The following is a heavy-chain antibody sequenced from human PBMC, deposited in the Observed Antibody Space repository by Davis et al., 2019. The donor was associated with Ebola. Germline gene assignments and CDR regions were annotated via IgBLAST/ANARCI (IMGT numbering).Heavy chain of an antibody. CDR1: GFTFSSYG. Sequence: GESLKISCAASGFTFSSYGMHWVRQAPGKGLEWVAVISYDGSNKYYADSVKGRFTISRDNSKNTLYLQMNSLRAEDTAVYYCAKDRGDFTRPYYYYSMDVWGQGTTVTVSS. D-gene: IGHD3-16*01. CDR2: ISYDGSNK. V-gene: IGHV3-30*18. CDR3: AKDRGDFTRPYYYYSMDV. J-gene: IGHJ6*02.